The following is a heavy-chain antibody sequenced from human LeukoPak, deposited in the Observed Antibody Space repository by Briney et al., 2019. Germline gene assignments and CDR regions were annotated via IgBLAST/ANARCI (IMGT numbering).Heavy chain of an antibody. CDR3: ASCDRGYSYGYDYYYYMDV. J-gene: IGHJ6*03. D-gene: IGHD5-18*01. V-gene: IGHV4-59*01. CDR2: IYYSGST. CDR1: GGSISSYY. Sequence: PSETLSLTCTVSGGSISSYYWSWIRQPPGQGLEWIGYIYYSGSTTYNPSLKSRVTISVDTSKNQFSLKLSSVTAADTAVYYSASCDRGYSYGYDYYYYMDVWGKGTTVTVSS.